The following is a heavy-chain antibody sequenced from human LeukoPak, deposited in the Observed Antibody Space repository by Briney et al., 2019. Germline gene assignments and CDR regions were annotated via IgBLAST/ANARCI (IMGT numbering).Heavy chain of an antibody. Sequence: GGSLRLSCAASGFTVSSNYMSWVRQAPGKGLEWVSVIYSGGSTYYADSVKGRFTISRDNAKNSLSVQMTTLRAEDTAVHYCARLFWNGYYPISFDHYYGMDVWGQGTTVTVSS. CDR3: ARLFWNGYYPISFDHYYGMDV. V-gene: IGHV3-66*01. CDR2: IYSGGST. CDR1: GFTVSSNY. J-gene: IGHJ6*02. D-gene: IGHD3-3*01.